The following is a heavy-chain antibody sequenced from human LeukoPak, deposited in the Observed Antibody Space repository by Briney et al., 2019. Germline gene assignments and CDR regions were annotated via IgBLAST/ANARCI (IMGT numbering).Heavy chain of an antibody. CDR1: GYTFTGNY. CDR2: INPNSGGT. J-gene: IGHJ4*02. CDR3: AREEMATREFDY. Sequence: ASVKVSCKASGYTFTGNYMHWVRQAPGQGLEWMGWINPNSGGTNYAQKFQGRVTMTRDTSISAAYMELSRLRSDDTAVYYCAREEMATREFDYWGQGTLVTVSS. V-gene: IGHV1-2*02. D-gene: IGHD5-24*01.